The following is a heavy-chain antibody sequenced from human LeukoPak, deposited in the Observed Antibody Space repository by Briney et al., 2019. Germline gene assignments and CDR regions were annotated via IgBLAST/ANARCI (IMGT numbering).Heavy chain of an antibody. J-gene: IGHJ3*02. Sequence: SSETLSLSCNVSGGSIRGYYWSWIRQPPGKGLEWIGYIYSSGSTNYNPSLKSRVTISVDTSKNQFSLKLSSVTAADTAVYFCARGPYSYGSSGAFDIWGQGTMVTVSS. CDR3: ARGPYSYGSSGAFDI. D-gene: IGHD3-22*01. CDR2: IYSSGST. CDR1: GGSIRGYY. V-gene: IGHV4-59*08.